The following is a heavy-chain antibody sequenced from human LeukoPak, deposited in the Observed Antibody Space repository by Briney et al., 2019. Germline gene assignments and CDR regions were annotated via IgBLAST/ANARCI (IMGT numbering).Heavy chain of an antibody. CDR1: GNSISSYY. Sequence: SETLSLTCTVSGNSISSYYWNWIRQPPGKGLEWIGYIDYTGSSNYNPSLKSRVSISVDTSKNQLSLKLSSVTAADTAVYYCARRVSASFYGMDVWGQGTTVTVSS. D-gene: IGHD2-21*01. CDR3: ARRVSASFYGMDV. J-gene: IGHJ6*02. V-gene: IGHV4-59*01. CDR2: IDYTGSS.